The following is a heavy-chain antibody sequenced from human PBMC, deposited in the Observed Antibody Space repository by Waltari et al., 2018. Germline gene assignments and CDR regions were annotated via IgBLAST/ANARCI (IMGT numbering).Heavy chain of an antibody. CDR3: AKETPAAGTLDY. D-gene: IGHD6-13*01. V-gene: IGHV3-23*01. CDR1: GFTFSSHA. Sequence: EVQLLESGGGLVQPGGSLRLSCAASGFTFSSHALSWVRQAPGKGLDWVSAISGSGGSTYYADSVKGRFTISRDNSKNTLYLQMNSLRAEDTAVYYCAKETPAAGTLDYWGQGTLVTVSS. J-gene: IGHJ4*02. CDR2: ISGSGGST.